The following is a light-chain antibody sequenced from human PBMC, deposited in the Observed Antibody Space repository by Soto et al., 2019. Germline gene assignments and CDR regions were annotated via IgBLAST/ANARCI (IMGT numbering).Light chain of an antibody. J-gene: IGKJ4*01. CDR3: QQFGNLPLT. V-gene: IGKV1-33*01. CDR2: DAS. Sequence: DIQMTQSPSSLSASVGDRVTITCQASQDISKYLNWYQQKPGKAPKLLIYDASNLERRVPSRFSGRGSGTDFTFTISSLQPEDIATYYCQQFGNLPLTFGGGTKVEIK. CDR1: QDISKY.